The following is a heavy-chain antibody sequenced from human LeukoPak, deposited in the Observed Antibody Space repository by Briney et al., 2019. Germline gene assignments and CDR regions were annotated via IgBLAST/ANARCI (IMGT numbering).Heavy chain of an antibody. D-gene: IGHD2/OR15-2a*01. CDR1: GYTFTNYD. Sequence: ASVKVSCKTSGYTFTNYDINRVRQATGQGLEWMGWMNPNSGNTGYAQKFQGRVTMTRNTSISTAYMELSSLRSEDTAVYYCARPHCNSTERQPPGVFDPWGQGTPVNGSS. V-gene: IGHV1-8*01. CDR3: ARPHCNSTERQPPGVFDP. J-gene: IGHJ5*01. CDR2: MNPNSGNT.